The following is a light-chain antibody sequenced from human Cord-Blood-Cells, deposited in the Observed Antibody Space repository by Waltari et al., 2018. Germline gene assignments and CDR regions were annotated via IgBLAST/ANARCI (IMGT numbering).Light chain of an antibody. J-gene: IGKJ4*01. Sequence: EIVMTQSPATLSVYPGERATLSCRASQSVSSNLAWYQQKPGQAPRLLIYGASTRATGIPARFSGSGSWTEFTLTISSLQSEDFAVYYCQQYNNWPLTFGGGTKVEIK. CDR1: QSVSSN. CDR3: QQYNNWPLT. V-gene: IGKV3-15*01. CDR2: GAS.